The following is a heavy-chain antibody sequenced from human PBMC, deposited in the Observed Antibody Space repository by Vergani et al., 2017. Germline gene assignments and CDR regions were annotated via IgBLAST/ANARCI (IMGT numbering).Heavy chain of an antibody. CDR2: INHSGTI. J-gene: IGHJ3*01. Sequence: QVQLQQWGPGLLKPSETLSLTCAGYGGSLSGYYWRWSRLAPGKGLEWGGEINHSGTINYSPNLKSPFNVSIDTSRYHFSLKLRSVSAAITAVYFCARRAERWETLLRDDFDVWGQGTFVTVSP. CDR1: GGSLSGYY. CDR3: ARRAERWETLLRDDFDV. V-gene: IGHV4-34*01. D-gene: IGHD1-26*01.